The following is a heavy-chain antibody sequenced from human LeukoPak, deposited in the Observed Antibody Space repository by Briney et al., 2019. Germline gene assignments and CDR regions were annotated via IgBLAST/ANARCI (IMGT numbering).Heavy chain of an antibody. CDR2: IYYSGST. D-gene: IGHD2-2*01. Sequence: SETLSLTCTVSGGSISSYYWSWIRQPPGKGLEWIGYIYYSGSTNYNPSLKSRVTISVDTSKNQFSLKLSSVTAADTAVYYCARDMWDIVVVPAARPGYYYYYMDVWGKGTTVTVSS. V-gene: IGHV4-59*01. CDR1: GGSISSYY. J-gene: IGHJ6*03. CDR3: ARDMWDIVVVPAARPGYYYYYMDV.